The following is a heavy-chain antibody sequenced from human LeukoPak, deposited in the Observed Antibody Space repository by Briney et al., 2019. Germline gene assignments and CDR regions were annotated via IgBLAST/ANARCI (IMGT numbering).Heavy chain of an antibody. CDR3: ARDTYYYDSSGYYALFDY. D-gene: IGHD3-22*01. J-gene: IGHJ4*02. V-gene: IGHV3-48*03. CDR2: ITSSGSTI. CDR1: GFTFSDYD. Sequence: GGSLRLSCAASGFTFSDYDMNWVRQAPGKGLEWVSHITSSGSTIYYADSVKGRFTISRDNAKNSLYLQMNSLRAEDTAVYYCARDTYYYDSSGYYALFDYWGQGTLVTVSS.